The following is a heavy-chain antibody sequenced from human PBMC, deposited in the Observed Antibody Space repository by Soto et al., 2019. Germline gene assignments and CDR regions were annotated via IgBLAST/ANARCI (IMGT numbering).Heavy chain of an antibody. CDR1: GFTFSSYG. Sequence: QVQLVESGGGVVQPGRSLRLSCAASGFTFSSYGMHWVRQAPGKGLEWVAVISYDGSNKYYADSVKGRFTISRDNSKNTLYLQMNSLRAEDTAVYYCAKDYDFWSGYYLVAFWPPDYWGQGTLVTVS. CDR2: ISYDGSNK. V-gene: IGHV3-30*18. J-gene: IGHJ4*02. CDR3: AKDYDFWSGYYLVAFWPPDY. D-gene: IGHD3-3*01.